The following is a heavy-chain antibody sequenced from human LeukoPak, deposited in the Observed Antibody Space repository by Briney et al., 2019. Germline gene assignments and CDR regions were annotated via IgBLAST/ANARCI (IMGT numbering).Heavy chain of an antibody. J-gene: IGHJ4*02. Sequence: SETLSLTCTVSGGSISSYYWNWIRQPPGKGLEWIGSIYYSGSTYYNPSLKSRVTISVDTSKNQFSLKLSSVTAADTAVYYCARRRGSGSTQVFDYWGQGTLVTVSS. V-gene: IGHV4-59*05. CDR2: IYYSGST. CDR1: GGSISSYY. D-gene: IGHD6-19*01. CDR3: ARRRGSGSTQVFDY.